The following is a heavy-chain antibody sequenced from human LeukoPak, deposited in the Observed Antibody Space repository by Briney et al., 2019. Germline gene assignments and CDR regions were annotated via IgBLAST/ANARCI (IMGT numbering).Heavy chain of an antibody. CDR2: FHYSGFS. V-gene: IGHV4-61*01. CDR3: AGRKKDRPRDFYFDY. CDR1: GVSVTSGSYL. D-gene: IGHD6-6*01. J-gene: IGHJ4*02. Sequence: KPSETLSLTCCVTGVSVTSGSYLWSWIRQSPGPGLEWIGDFHYSGFSTYQPTLKSRVTITVDVSNNQFSLKLSSENAADTAVYCCAGRKKDRPRDFYFDYWGQGTLVTVSS.